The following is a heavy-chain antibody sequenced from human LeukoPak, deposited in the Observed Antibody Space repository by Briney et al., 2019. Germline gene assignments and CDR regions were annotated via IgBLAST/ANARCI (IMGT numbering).Heavy chain of an antibody. J-gene: IGHJ4*02. V-gene: IGHV3-23*01. D-gene: IGHD5-18*01. Sequence: GGSLRLSCAASGFTFSSYAMIWVRQAPGKGLEWVSAISGSGGSTYYADSVKGRFTISRDNSKNTLYLQMNSLRAEDTAVYYCAKVKEGIQLWFFFDYWGQGTLVTVSS. CDR3: AKVKEGIQLWFFFDY. CDR2: ISGSGGST. CDR1: GFTFSSYA.